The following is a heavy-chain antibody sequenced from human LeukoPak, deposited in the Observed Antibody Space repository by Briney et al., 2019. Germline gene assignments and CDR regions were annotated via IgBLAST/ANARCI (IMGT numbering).Heavy chain of an antibody. CDR1: GYTLTELS. CDR2: FDPEDGET. CDR3: ATNRPHGLGAKIVVVPAYYYYMDV. J-gene: IGHJ6*03. V-gene: IGHV1-24*01. Sequence: ASVKVSCKVSGYTLTELSMHWVRQAPGKGLEWMGGFDPEDGETIYAQKFQGRVTMTEDTSTDTAYMELSSLRSEDTAVYYCATNRPHGLGAKIVVVPAYYYYMDVWGKGTTVTVSS. D-gene: IGHD2-2*01.